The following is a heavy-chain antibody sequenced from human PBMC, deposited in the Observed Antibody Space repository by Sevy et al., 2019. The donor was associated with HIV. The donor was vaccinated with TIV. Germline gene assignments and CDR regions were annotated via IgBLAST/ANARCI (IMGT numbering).Heavy chain of an antibody. Sequence: GGSLRLSCAASGFTFDDYAMHWVRQAPGKGLEWVSLISWDGGSTYYADSVKGRFTISRDNSKNSLYLQMNSLRAEDTALYYCAKDIGRVAANVRLGYYYYGMDVWGQGTTVTVSS. CDR3: AKDIGRVAANVRLGYYYYGMDV. J-gene: IGHJ6*02. CDR2: ISWDGGST. CDR1: GFTFDDYA. V-gene: IGHV3-43D*03. D-gene: IGHD6-13*01.